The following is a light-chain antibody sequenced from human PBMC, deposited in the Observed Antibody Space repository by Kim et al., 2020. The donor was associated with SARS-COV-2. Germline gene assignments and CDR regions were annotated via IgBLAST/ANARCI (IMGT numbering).Light chain of an antibody. CDR1: QNINIY. CDR2: DAS. Sequence: SPGERATLSCRASQNINIYLGWYQQKFGQAPRLLIFDASSRATGIPAGFSGSGSGTDFTLTISSLEPEDSAVYYCQQRINWPPITFGQGTRLEIK. J-gene: IGKJ5*01. V-gene: IGKV3-11*01. CDR3: QQRINWPPIT.